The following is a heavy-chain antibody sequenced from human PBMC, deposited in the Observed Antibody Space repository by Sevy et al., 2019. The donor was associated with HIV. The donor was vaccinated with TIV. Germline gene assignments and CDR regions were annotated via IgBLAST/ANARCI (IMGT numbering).Heavy chain of an antibody. Sequence: ASVKVSCKASGYTFTSYDINWVRQATGQGLEWMGWMNPNSGNTGYAQKFQGRVTMTRNTSISTAYMELSSLRSEDTAVYYCARGATRGFSYGYWYWFDPWGQGTLVTVSS. D-gene: IGHD5-18*01. V-gene: IGHV1-8*01. CDR1: GYTFTSYD. CDR3: ARGATRGFSYGYWYWFDP. CDR2: MNPNSGNT. J-gene: IGHJ5*02.